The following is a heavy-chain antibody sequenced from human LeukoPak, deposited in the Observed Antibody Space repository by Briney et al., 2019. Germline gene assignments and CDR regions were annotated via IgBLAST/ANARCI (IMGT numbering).Heavy chain of an antibody. CDR3: AKDIVVAGTGWYFDY. CDR1: GFTFSSDA. CDR2: ISGSGGST. Sequence: GGSLRLSCAASGFTFSSDAMSWVRQAPGKGLEWVSAISGSGGSTYYADSVKGRFTISRDNSKNTLYLQMNSLRAEDTAVYYCAKDIVVAGTGWYFDYWGQGTLVSVSS. V-gene: IGHV3-23*01. J-gene: IGHJ4*02. D-gene: IGHD6-19*01.